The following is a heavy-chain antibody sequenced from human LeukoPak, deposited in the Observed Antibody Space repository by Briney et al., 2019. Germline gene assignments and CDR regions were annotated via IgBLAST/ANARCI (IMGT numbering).Heavy chain of an antibody. Sequence: SQTLSLTCAISGDSVSSNSAAWNWIRQFPSRGLEWLGRTYYRSKWYNDYAVSVKSRININPETSKNQFSLQLNSVTPEDTAVYYCARDRGNRYCSGGSCYSGCGGDCYFDYWGQGTLVTVSS. CDR3: ARDRGNRYCSGGSCYSGCGGDCYFDY. CDR2: TYYRSKWYN. CDR1: GDSVSSNSAA. J-gene: IGHJ4*02. D-gene: IGHD2-15*01. V-gene: IGHV6-1*01.